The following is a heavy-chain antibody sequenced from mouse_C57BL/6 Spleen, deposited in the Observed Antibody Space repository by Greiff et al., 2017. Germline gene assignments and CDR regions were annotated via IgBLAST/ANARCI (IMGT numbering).Heavy chain of an antibody. V-gene: IGHV2-2*01. Sequence: VKLQESGPGLVQPSQSLSITCTVSGFSLTSYGVHWVRQSPGKGLEWLGVIWSGGSTDYNAAFISRLSISKDNSKSQVFFKMNSLQADDTAIYYCARKGDSSGYGAMDYWGQGTSVTVSS. CDR2: IWSGGST. CDR1: GFSLTSYG. J-gene: IGHJ4*01. CDR3: ARKGDSSGYGAMDY. D-gene: IGHD3-2*02.